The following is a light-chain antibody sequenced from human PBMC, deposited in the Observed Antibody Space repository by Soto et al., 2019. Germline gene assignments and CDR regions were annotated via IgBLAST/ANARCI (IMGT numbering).Light chain of an antibody. V-gene: IGKV2-28*01. Sequence: DIVMTQSPLSLPVTPGEPASISCRSSQSLLHSNGYNYLDWYLQKPGQSPQLLIYLGSNRGYGVTDRFSGSGSGTDFTLKISRVEAEDVCVYYCMQALQTSWTFGQGTKVEIQ. CDR3: MQALQTSWT. CDR2: LGS. J-gene: IGKJ1*01. CDR1: QSLLHSNGYNY.